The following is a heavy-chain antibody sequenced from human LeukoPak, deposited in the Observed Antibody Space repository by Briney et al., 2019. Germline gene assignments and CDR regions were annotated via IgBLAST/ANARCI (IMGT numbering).Heavy chain of an antibody. Sequence: PSETLSLTCPVYGGSFSGYYWSWIRQPPGKGLEWIGEINHSGSTNYNPSLKSRVTISVDTSKNQFSLKLSSVTAADTAVYYCARAGIAARSFDYWGQGTLVTVSS. CDR3: ARAGIAARSFDY. CDR2: INHSGST. J-gene: IGHJ4*02. CDR1: GGSFSGYY. V-gene: IGHV4-34*01. D-gene: IGHD6-6*01.